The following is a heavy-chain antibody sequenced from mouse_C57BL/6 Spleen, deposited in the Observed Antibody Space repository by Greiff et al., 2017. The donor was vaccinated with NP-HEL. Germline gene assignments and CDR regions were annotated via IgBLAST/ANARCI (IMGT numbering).Heavy chain of an antibody. D-gene: IGHD2-4*01. CDR1: GYTFTSYW. CDR3: ARDYYDYDGYYFDY. V-gene: IGHV1-55*01. Sequence: QVQLQQPGAELVKPGASVKMSCKASGYTFTSYWITWVKQRPGQGLEWIGDIYPGSGSTNYIEKFKSKATLTVDTSSSTAYMQLSSLTSEYSAFYDCARDYYDYDGYYFDYWGQGTTLTVSS. J-gene: IGHJ2*01. CDR2: IYPGSGST.